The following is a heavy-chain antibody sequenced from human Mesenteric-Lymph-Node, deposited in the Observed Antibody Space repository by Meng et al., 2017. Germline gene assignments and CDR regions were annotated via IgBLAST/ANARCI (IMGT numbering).Heavy chain of an antibody. CDR1: GDSISGYY. CDR2: IYTSGST. Sequence: SETLSLTCIVSGDSISGYYWSWIRQPAGKGLEWIGRIYTSGSTNYNPSLRSRVTMSVDTSKNQFSLRLSSVTAADTAVYYCARSSVGPMSRLDPWGQGTLVTVSS. CDR3: ARSSVGPMSRLDP. J-gene: IGHJ5*01. D-gene: IGHD3-16*01. V-gene: IGHV4-4*07.